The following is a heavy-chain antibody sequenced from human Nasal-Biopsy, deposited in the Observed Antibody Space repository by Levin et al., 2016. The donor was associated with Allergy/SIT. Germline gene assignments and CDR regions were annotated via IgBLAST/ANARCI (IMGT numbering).Heavy chain of an antibody. V-gene: IGHV3-21*06. CDR3: ARVFRGPYSTISHYGMDV. Sequence: GGSLRLSCSASTFAFNKYAMNWVRQAPGKGLEWVSLITSSSNYIFYADSVKGRFTMSRDNAKNSLFLQMNSLRVEDTAVYYCARVFRGPYSTISHYGMDVWGQGTTVTVSS. CDR2: ITSSSNYI. CDR1: TFAFNKYA. D-gene: IGHD6-13*01. J-gene: IGHJ6*02.